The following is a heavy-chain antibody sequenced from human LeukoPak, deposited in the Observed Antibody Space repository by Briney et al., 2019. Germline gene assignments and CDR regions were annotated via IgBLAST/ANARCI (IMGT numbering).Heavy chain of an antibody. CDR2: MNPNSGNT. D-gene: IGHD3-10*01. V-gene: IGHV1-8*03. J-gene: IGHJ4*02. Sequence: ASVKVSCKASGYTFTSYDINWVRQATGQGLEWMGWMNPNSGNTGYAQKFQGRVTITRNTSISTAYMELSSLRSEDTAVYYCARDTHVLLWFGGPGQAWPYFDYWGQGTLVTVSS. CDR3: ARDTHVLLWFGGPGQAWPYFDY. CDR1: GYTFTSYD.